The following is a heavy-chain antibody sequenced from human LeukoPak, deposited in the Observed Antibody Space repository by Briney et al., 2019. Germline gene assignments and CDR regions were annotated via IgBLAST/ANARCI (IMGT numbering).Heavy chain of an antibody. V-gene: IGHV7-4-1*02. CDR1: GYTFTTYA. CDR2: INTNTGNP. Sequence: ASVKVSCKAAGYTFTTYAMNWVRQAPGQGLEWVGWINTNTGNPTYAQGFTGRFVFSLDTSVNTAYLQMSSLKAEDTAVYYCARVVDYYDSSGPRGWDAFDIWGQGTMVTVSS. J-gene: IGHJ3*02. D-gene: IGHD3-22*01. CDR3: ARVVDYYDSSGPRGWDAFDI.